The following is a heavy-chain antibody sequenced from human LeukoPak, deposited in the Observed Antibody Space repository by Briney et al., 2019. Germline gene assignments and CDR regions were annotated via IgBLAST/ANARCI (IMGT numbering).Heavy chain of an antibody. CDR1: GSTFSSYG. D-gene: IGHD2-21*02. CDR2: IWYDGSHK. CDR3: ARDLGGCGDRFCSYYFDH. Sequence: PGGSLRLSCGASGSTFSSYGMNWLRQAPGKGLEWVAVIWYDGSHKYYADSAKGRFTISRDNSKNTVSLQMDSLRVEDTALYYCARDLGGCGDRFCSYYFDHWGQGIQVTVSS. J-gene: IGHJ4*02. V-gene: IGHV3-33*01.